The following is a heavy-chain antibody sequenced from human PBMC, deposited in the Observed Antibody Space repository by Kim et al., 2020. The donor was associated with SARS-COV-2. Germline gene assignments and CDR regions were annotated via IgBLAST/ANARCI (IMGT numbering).Heavy chain of an antibody. CDR1: GDSFNTHA. CDR3: ARARGCSGGKCYFADF. V-gene: IGHV1-69*13. J-gene: IGHJ4*02. CDR2: NIPTFGTT. Sequence: SVKVSCKASGDSFNTHAFTWVRQAPGEGLEWMGGNIPTFGTTNYAQKFQSRVTITADDSSNTVYMELGSLGSDDPAMYYWARARGCSGGKCYFADFWGQGTLGTVSS. D-gene: IGHD2-15*01.